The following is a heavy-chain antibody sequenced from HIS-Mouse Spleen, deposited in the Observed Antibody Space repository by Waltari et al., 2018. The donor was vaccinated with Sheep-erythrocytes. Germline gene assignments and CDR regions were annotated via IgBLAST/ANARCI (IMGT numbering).Heavy chain of an antibody. Sequence: QVQLQQWGAGLLKPSETLSLTCAVYGGSFSGYYWSWIRQPPGKGLEWIGEINHSGSTNNNPSLKSRVTISVDTSKNQFSLKLSSVTAADTAVYYCARRGENRAFDIWGQGTMVTVSS. V-gene: IGHV4-34*01. J-gene: IGHJ3*02. D-gene: IGHD3-16*01. CDR2: INHSGST. CDR3: ARRGENRAFDI. CDR1: GGSFSGYY.